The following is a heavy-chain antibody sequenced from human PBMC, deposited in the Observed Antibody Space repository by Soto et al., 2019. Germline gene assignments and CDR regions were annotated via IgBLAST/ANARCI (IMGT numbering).Heavy chain of an antibody. V-gene: IGHV4-38-2*01. D-gene: IGHD2-2*01. J-gene: IGHJ4*02. CDR3: GHLKTDTEVTPAPPLFDS. CDR1: GFSSSSDSY. Sequence: PLETLSLTCAVSGFSSSSDSYWGWMRQSPGKGLEWIGTLSHSGRTFYNPSLKSRVTISADTTKNQFSLSLTSVTAADTAVYYCGHLKTDTEVTPAPPLFDSWGQGTLVTVSS. CDR2: LSHSGRT.